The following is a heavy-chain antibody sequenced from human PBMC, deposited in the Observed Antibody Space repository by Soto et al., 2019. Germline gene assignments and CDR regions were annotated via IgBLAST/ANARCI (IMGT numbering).Heavy chain of an antibody. CDR2: ISPIFGTP. D-gene: IGHD1-26*01. J-gene: IGHJ4*02. V-gene: IGHV1-69*01. CDR3: ARVVVGSRLSLDY. CDR1: GGTFSSYT. Sequence: QVQLVQSGAEVKKPGSSVTVSCKASGGTFSSYTISWVRQAPGQGLEWMAGISPIFGTPIYAQKFQDRVTITADDSTMTAFMEMNRLTSEDTSVYYCARVVVGSRLSLDYWGQGTLVNISS.